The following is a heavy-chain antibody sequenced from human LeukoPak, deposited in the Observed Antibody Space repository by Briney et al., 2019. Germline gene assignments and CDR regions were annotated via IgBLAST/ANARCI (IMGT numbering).Heavy chain of an antibody. V-gene: IGHV3-30*02. Sequence: GGSLRLSCAASGLTFSNYGFHWVRQAPGKGLQWLTFIQFDGRTEYEGSVKGRFTVSRDNSKNTVYLQMNSLRAEDTAVYYCARESRSHHDAFDIWGQGTMVTVSS. CDR2: IQFDGRTE. J-gene: IGHJ3*02. CDR1: GLTFSNYG. CDR3: ARESRSHHDAFDI. D-gene: IGHD1-26*01.